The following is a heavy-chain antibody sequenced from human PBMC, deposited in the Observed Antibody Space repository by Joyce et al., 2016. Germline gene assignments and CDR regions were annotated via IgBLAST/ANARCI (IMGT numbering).Heavy chain of an antibody. J-gene: IGHJ6*03. CDR1: EFSVSSNY. V-gene: IGHV3-53*01. D-gene: IGHD6-13*01. Sequence: EVQLVESGGGLIEPGGYLRLSCAASEFSVSSNYMSWVRQAPGKGLEWVSVIYSGGSTYYADSVKGRFTISRDNSKNTLYLQMNSRRAEDTAVYYCARTIAAADPYYYYYMDVWGKGTTVTVSS. CDR2: IYSGGST. CDR3: ARTIAAADPYYYYYMDV.